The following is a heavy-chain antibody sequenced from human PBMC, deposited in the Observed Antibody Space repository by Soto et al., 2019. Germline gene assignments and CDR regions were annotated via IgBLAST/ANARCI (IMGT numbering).Heavy chain of an antibody. CDR2: VGGSGDST. CDR1: GFTFSNYA. D-gene: IGHD2-15*01. CDR3: AKSPLGYCSGGSCYPPHYFDY. V-gene: IGHV3-23*01. Sequence: EVQLLDSGGGLVQPGGSLRLSCAASGFTFSNYAMSWVRQAPGKGLEWVSGVGGSGDSTYYADSVKGRFTISRDNSKDTLYLQMNSLRAEDTAVYYCAKSPLGYCSGGSCYPPHYFDYWGKGTLVTVSS. J-gene: IGHJ4*02.